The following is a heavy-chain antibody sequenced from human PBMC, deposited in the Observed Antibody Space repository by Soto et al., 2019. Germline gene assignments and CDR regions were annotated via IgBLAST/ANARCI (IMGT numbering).Heavy chain of an antibody. CDR1: GFTFSDHY. D-gene: IGHD6-19*01. CDR3: VRVGGSSGWQNGMDV. J-gene: IGHJ6*02. CDR2: TRNKANSYTT. Sequence: PGGSLRLSCAASGFTFSDHYMDWVRQAPGKGLEWVGRTRNKANSYTTEYAASVKGRFTISRDESKNSLYLQMNSLKTEDTAVYYCVRVGGSSGWQNGMDVWGQGTTVTVSS. V-gene: IGHV3-72*01.